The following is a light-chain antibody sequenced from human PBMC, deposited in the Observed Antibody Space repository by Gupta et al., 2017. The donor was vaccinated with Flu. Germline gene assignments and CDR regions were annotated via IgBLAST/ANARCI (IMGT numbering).Light chain of an antibody. V-gene: IGKV3-11*01. CDR1: QTIGDY. Sequence: DIVLTQSPVTLSLSPGVTATLSCRASQTIGDYLSWFQQKPGLAPKLLIYHASRSATGVPPRFSGSGSGTEFALTISSLEPDDFAIYYCQRRSVWPLTFGRGTKVEIK. J-gene: IGKJ4*01. CDR2: HAS. CDR3: QRRSVWPLT.